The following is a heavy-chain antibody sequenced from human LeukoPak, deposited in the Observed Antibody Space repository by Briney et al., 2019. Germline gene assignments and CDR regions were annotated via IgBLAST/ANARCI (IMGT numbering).Heavy chain of an antibody. J-gene: IGHJ4*02. CDR1: GYTFTGYY. CDR2: INPNSGST. CDR3: ARATTIATRSGDY. Sequence: GASVKVSCKASGYTFTGYYMHWVRQAPGQGLEWMGIINPNSGSTSYAQKFQGRVTMTRDTSTSTVYMELSSLRSENTAVYYCARATTIATRSGDYWGQGTLVTVSS. V-gene: IGHV1-46*01. D-gene: IGHD6-6*01.